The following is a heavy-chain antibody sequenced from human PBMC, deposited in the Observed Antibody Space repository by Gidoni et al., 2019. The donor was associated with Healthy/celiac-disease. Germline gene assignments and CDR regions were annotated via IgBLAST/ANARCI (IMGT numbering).Heavy chain of an antibody. CDR1: GFSLSTSGVG. CDR2: IYWNDDK. CDR3: ARRLPPLGWFDP. V-gene: IGHV2-5*01. J-gene: IGHJ5*02. Sequence: QITLKESGPTLVKPTQTLTLTCTFSGFSLSTSGVGVGWIRQPPGKAPEWLALIYWNDDKRYSPSLKSRLTITKDTSKNQVVLTMTNMDPVDTATYYCARRLPPLGWFDPWGQGTLVTVSS. D-gene: IGHD3-16*01.